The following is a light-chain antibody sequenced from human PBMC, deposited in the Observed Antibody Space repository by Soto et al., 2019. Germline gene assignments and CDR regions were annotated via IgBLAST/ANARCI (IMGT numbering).Light chain of an antibody. V-gene: IGKV3-15*01. Sequence: EIVMSQSPATLSVSPGERATLSCRASQSVSSNLAWYQQKPGQAPRLLIYGASTRATGIPARFSGSGSGTEFTLTISNLQSDDFASYYCQQYNRYWTFGEGTKVAIK. CDR1: QSVSSN. CDR3: QQYNRYWT. CDR2: GAS. J-gene: IGKJ1*01.